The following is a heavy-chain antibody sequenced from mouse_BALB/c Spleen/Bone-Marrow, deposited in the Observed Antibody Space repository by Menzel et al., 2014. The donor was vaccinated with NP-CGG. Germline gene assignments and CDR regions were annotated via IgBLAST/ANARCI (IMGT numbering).Heavy chain of an antibody. D-gene: IGHD1-1*01. CDR3: TRRDTTVERAWFAY. CDR1: GYTFTSYW. Sequence: QVQLQQSGAELVKPGASVKMFCKASGYTFTSYWMHWVKQRPGQGLEWIGTIDPSDSYTSYNQKFKGKATLTVDTSSSTAYMQLSSLTSEDSAVYYCTRRDTTVERAWFAYWGQGTLVTVSA. J-gene: IGHJ3*01. CDR2: IDPSDSYT. V-gene: IGHV1S127*01.